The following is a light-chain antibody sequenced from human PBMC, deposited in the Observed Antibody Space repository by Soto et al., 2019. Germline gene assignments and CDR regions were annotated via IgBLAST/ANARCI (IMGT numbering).Light chain of an antibody. V-gene: IGKV3-15*01. CDR1: QSVSSN. J-gene: IGKJ4*01. Sequence: EIVMTQSPATLSVSPGERATLSCRASQSVSSNLAWYQPKPGQAPRLLIYGASTRATGIPARFSGSGSGKEFTLTNSSLQSGDFAVYYCQEDNNWPLTFGGGTKVEIK. CDR3: QEDNNWPLT. CDR2: GAS.